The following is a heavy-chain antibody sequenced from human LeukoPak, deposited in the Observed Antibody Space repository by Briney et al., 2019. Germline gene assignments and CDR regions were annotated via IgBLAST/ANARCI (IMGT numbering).Heavy chain of an antibody. Sequence: SETLSLTCAVYGGSFSGYYWSWIRQPPEKGLEWIGEINHSGSTNYNPSLKSRVTISVDTSKNQFSLKLSSVTAADTAVYYCARSRSYGYRDVDYWGQGTLVTVSS. D-gene: IGHD5-18*01. CDR3: ARSRSYGYRDVDY. CDR2: INHSGST. V-gene: IGHV4-34*01. CDR1: GGSFSGYY. J-gene: IGHJ4*02.